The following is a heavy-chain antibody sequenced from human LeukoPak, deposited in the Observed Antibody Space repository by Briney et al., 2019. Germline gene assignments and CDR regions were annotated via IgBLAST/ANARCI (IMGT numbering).Heavy chain of an antibody. Sequence: SQTLSLTCTVSGGSISSGSYYWSWIRQPAGKGLEWIGRIYTSGSTNYNPSLKSRVTISVDTSKNQFSLKLSSVTAADTAVYYCARDRSYDFWSGHYIWGQGTLVTVSS. CDR2: IYTSGST. CDR1: GGSISSGSYY. V-gene: IGHV4-61*02. J-gene: IGHJ4*02. CDR3: ARDRSYDFWSGHYI. D-gene: IGHD3-3*01.